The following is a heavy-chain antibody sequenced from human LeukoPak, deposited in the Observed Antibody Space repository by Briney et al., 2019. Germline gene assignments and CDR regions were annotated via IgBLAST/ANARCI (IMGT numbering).Heavy chain of an antibody. CDR3: ARDLGGRAGS. CDR2: LNEDGRTT. D-gene: IGHD1-26*01. V-gene: IGHV3-74*01. J-gene: IGHJ1*01. Sequence: GGSLRLSCEASGFAFSRYWMHWVRKVPGKGLEWVSRLNEDGRTTTYADSVQGRVAISRDNNKNTLYLVMYSLRVDDTALYFCARDLGGRAGSWGQGTLVTVSS. CDR1: GFAFSRYW.